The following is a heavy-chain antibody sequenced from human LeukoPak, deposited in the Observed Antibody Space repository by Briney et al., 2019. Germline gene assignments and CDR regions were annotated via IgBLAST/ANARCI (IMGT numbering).Heavy chain of an antibody. J-gene: IGHJ6*03. CDR2: ISSSGSTI. CDR1: GFTFSSYE. V-gene: IGHV3-48*03. CDR3: ARDSVVRGVITVYYYYYMDV. D-gene: IGHD3-10*01. Sequence: PGGSLRLSCAASGFTFSSYEMNWVRQAPGKGLEWVSYISSSGSTIYYADSVKGRFTISRDNAKNSLYLQMNSLRAEDTAVYYCARDSVVRGVITVYYYYYMDVWGKGTTVTVSS.